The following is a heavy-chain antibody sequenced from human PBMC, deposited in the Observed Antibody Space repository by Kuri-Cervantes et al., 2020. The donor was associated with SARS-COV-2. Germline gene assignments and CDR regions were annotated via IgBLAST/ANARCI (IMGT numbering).Heavy chain of an antibody. V-gene: IGHV4-61*01. CDR3: ARGFGDYVFG. Sequence: SETLSLTCTVSGASVSSGTYYWSWIRQPPGKGLEWVGYIYYRGSTKYNPSLNSRVSISEDTSKNRFSLKLSSVTAADTAVYYCARGFGDYVFGWGQGTLVTVSS. CDR2: IYYRGST. J-gene: IGHJ4*02. D-gene: IGHD4-17*01. CDR1: GASVSSGTYY.